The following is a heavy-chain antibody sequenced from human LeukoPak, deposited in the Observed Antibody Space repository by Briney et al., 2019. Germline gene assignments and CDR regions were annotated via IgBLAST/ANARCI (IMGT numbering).Heavy chain of an antibody. CDR1: GGSISSSSYY. CDR3: ARNLNDILTGYTY. Sequence: SETLSLTCTVSGGSISSSSYYWGWIRQPPGKGLEWIGSIYYSGSTYYNPSLKSRVTISVDTSKNQISLKLSSVTAADTAVYYCARNLNDILTGYTYWGQGTLVTVSS. J-gene: IGHJ4*02. V-gene: IGHV4-39*01. D-gene: IGHD3-9*01. CDR2: IYYSGST.